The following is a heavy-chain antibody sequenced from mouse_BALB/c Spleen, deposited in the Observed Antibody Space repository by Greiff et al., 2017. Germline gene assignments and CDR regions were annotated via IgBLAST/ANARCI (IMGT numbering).Heavy chain of an antibody. J-gene: IGHJ1*01. V-gene: IGHV5-6-3*01. CDR1: GFTFSSYG. CDR2: INSNGGST. Sequence: EVQGVESGGGLVQPGGSLKLSCAASGFTFSSYGMSWVRQTPDKRLELVATINSNGGSTYYPDSVKGRFTISRDNAKNTLYLQMSSLKSEDTAMYYCEREHNWDYWYFDVWGAGTTVTVSS. D-gene: IGHD4-1*01. CDR3: EREHNWDYWYFDV.